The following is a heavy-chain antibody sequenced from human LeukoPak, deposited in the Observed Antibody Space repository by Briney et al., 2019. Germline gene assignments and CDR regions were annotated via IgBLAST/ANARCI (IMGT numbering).Heavy chain of an antibody. CDR2: ISWNSGSI. CDR1: GFTFSSYW. D-gene: IGHD3-10*01. Sequence: GGSLRLSCAASGFTFSSYWMTWVRQAPGKGLEWVSGISWNSGSIGYADSVKGRFTISRDNAKNSLYLQMNSLRAEDTALYYCAKDSAAYYRGGLDYWGQGTLVTVSS. J-gene: IGHJ4*02. CDR3: AKDSAAYYRGGLDY. V-gene: IGHV3-9*01.